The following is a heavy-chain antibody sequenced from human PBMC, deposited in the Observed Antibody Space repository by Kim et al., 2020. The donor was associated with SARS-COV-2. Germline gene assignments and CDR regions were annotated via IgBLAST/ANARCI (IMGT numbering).Heavy chain of an antibody. V-gene: IGHV3-74*01. J-gene: IGHJ1*01. CDR3: VRRGATARYFQH. D-gene: IGHD6-13*01. CDR1: GFTFNSYW. CDR2: VSTDGSTT. Sequence: GGSLRLSCAASGFTFNSYWMYWVRQAPGKGLVWASTVSTDGSTTTYAASVKGRFTISRDNAKNTVYLQMNRLRVEDTALYYCVRRGATARYFQHWGQGTLVTVSS.